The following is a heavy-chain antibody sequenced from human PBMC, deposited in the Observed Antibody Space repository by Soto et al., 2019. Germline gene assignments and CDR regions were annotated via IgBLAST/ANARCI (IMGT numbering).Heavy chain of an antibody. Sequence: PSETLSLTCAGYGVSFSGYYWSWIRQPPGKGLEWIGEINHSGSTNYNPSLKSRVTISVDTSKNQFSLKLSSVTAADTAVYYCARLRGQGYCSGGGCPYYYMDVWGKGTTVTVSS. CDR1: GVSFSGYY. D-gene: IGHD2-15*01. CDR2: INHSGST. V-gene: IGHV4-34*01. J-gene: IGHJ6*03. CDR3: ARLRGQGYCSGGGCPYYYMDV.